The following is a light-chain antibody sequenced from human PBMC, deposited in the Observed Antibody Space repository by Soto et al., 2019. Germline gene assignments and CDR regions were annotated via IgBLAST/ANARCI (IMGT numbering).Light chain of an antibody. CDR1: SSDVGGYNY. CDR3: SSYTTNTV. CDR2: EVS. V-gene: IGLV2-14*01. Sequence: QSALTQPPSASGSPGQSVTISCTGTSSDVGGYNYVSWYQQHPGKAPKLIIYEVSYRPSGVSNRFSGSKSGNTASLTISGLQAEDEADYYCSSYTTNTVFGGGTKLTVL. J-gene: IGLJ3*02.